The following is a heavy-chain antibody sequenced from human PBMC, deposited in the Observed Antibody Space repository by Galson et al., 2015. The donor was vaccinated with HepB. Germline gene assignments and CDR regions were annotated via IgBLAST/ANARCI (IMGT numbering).Heavy chain of an antibody. V-gene: IGHV3-48*02. J-gene: IGHJ4*02. Sequence: SLRLSCAASGFTFSNNDMSWVRQAPWKGLEWVSYISSSGRTTYYADSVKGRFAISRDNAKNSLYLEMNSLSDADTAVYYCARVPQFYDSTAYFSTEGFDYWGQGTLVTVSS. CDR2: ISSSGRTT. CDR1: GFTFSNND. D-gene: IGHD3-22*01. CDR3: ARVPQFYDSTAYFSTEGFDY.